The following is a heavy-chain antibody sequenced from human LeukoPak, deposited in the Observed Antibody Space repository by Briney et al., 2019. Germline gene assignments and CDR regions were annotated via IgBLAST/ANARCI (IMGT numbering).Heavy chain of an antibody. CDR1: GNYW. J-gene: IGHJ4*02. D-gene: IGHD2-2*01. CDR3: VSFYETY. V-gene: IGHV3-74*01. Sequence: GGVLRLSCAASGNYWMHGVRRAPGKGLVWVSHINSDGSWTSYADSVKGRFTISKDNAKNTVYLQMNNLRAEDTAVYYCVSFYETYWGRGTLVTVSS. CDR2: INSDGSWT.